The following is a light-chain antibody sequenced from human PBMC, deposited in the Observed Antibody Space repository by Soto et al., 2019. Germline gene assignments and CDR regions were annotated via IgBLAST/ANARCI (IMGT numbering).Light chain of an antibody. V-gene: IGKV3-15*01. Sequence: EIVMTQSPDTLSVSPGETATLSCRASRSVNSNLAWYQQKPGQAPRLLISDASTRAAGLPARFSGSGSGTEFTLTISSLQSEDFAVYFCQQSNNWPKTFGQGTKVDIK. CDR3: QQSNNWPKT. CDR2: DAS. J-gene: IGKJ1*01. CDR1: RSVNSN.